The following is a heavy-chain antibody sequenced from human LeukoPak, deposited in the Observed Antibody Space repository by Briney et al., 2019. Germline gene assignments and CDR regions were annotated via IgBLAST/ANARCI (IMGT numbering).Heavy chain of an antibody. J-gene: IGHJ4*02. CDR3: ARGPYYYGSGSYLNDY. Sequence: SETLSLTCTVSGGSISSYYWSWIRQPAGKGLEWIGRIYTSGSTNYNPSLKSRVTMSVDTSKNQFSLKLSSVTAADTAVYYCARGPYYYGSGSYLNDYWGQGTLVTVSS. D-gene: IGHD3-10*01. CDR1: GGSISSYY. CDR2: IYTSGST. V-gene: IGHV4-4*07.